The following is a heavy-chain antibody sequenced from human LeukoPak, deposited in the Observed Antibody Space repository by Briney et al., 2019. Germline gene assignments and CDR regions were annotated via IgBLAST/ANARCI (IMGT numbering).Heavy chain of an antibody. D-gene: IGHD3-22*01. V-gene: IGHV4-61*02. CDR1: GGSISSGSYY. CDR3: ARVRDYYDSSGYYYIFDY. Sequence: SETLSLTCTVSGGSISSGSYYWSWIRQPAGKGLEWIGRIYTSGSTNYNPSLKSRVTISVDTSKNQFSLKLSSVTAADTAVYYCARVRDYYDSSGYYYIFDYWGQGTLVTVSS. J-gene: IGHJ4*02. CDR2: IYTSGST.